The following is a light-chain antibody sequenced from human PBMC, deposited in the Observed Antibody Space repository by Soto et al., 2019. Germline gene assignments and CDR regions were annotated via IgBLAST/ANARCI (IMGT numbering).Light chain of an antibody. Sequence: QSVLTQPASVSGSPGQSITISCTGTSSDVGGYNYVSWYHQHPGKAPKLMIYDVSNRPSGVSNRFSGSKSGNTASLTISGLQAEDEADYYCSSYTSSSTVVFGGGTQLTVL. CDR1: SSDVGGYNY. CDR3: SSYTSSSTVV. J-gene: IGLJ2*01. CDR2: DVS. V-gene: IGLV2-14*01.